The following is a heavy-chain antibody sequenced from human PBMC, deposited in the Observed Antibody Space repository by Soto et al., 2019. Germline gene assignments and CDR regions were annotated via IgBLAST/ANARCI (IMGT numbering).Heavy chain of an antibody. Sequence: PSETLSLTCTVSGGSISSYYWSWIRQPPGKGLDWVGYIYYSGGTIYNPSLKSRVTISVDTSKNQFSLKLSSVTAADTAVYYCARVILGSGSYYDYYYYGMDVWGQGTTVTVSS. D-gene: IGHD3-10*01. CDR3: ARVILGSGSYYDYYYYGMDV. CDR1: GGSISSYY. V-gene: IGHV4-59*01. CDR2: IYYSGGT. J-gene: IGHJ6*02.